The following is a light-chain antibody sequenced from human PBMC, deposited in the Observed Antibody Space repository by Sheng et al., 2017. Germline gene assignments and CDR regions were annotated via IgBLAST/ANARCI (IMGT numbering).Light chain of an antibody. CDR2: KAS. V-gene: IGKV1-5*03. CDR1: QTFNSW. Sequence: DIQMTQSPSTLSASVGDRVTITCRASQTFNSWLAWYQQKPGKAPNLLIYKASNLESGVPSRFSGSGSGTEFTLTISSLQPDDFATYYCQQYNSYSSWTFGQGTKVEIK. CDR3: QQYNSYSSWT. J-gene: IGKJ1*01.